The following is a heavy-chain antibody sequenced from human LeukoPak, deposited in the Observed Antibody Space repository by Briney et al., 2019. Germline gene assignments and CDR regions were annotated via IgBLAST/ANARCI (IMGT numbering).Heavy chain of an antibody. CDR3: ARDGNEYYYDSSGYCE. D-gene: IGHD3-22*01. CDR1: GYTFTGYY. Sequence: ASVKVSCKASGYTFTGYYMHWVRQAPGQGLEWMGWINPNSGGTNYAQKFQGRVTMTRDTSISTAYMELSRLRSDDTAVYYCARDGNEYYYDSSGYCEWGQGTLVTVSS. V-gene: IGHV1-2*02. CDR2: INPNSGGT. J-gene: IGHJ4*02.